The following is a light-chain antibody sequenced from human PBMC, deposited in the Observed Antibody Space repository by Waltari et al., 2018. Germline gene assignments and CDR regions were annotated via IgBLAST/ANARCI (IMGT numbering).Light chain of an antibody. CDR1: QSIPSDH. Sequence: EIVLTQSPGTLSLSPGERATLSCRASQSIPSDHLAWYQQKPGQAPRLLIYGASGRATGIPDRFSGSGSGEDVSLTISRLEPEDCAVYYCHDFGFSPMWTFGQGTKVE. CDR3: HDFGFSPMWT. V-gene: IGKV3-20*01. CDR2: GAS. J-gene: IGKJ1*01.